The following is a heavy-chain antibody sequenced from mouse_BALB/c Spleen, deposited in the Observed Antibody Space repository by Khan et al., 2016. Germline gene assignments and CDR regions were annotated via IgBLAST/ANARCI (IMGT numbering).Heavy chain of an antibody. J-gene: IGHJ3*01. V-gene: IGHV3-6*01. CDR1: GYSITSGYY. CDR2: ISYDGSN. Sequence: EVQLVESGPGLVKPSQSLSLTCSVTGYSITSGYYWYWIRHFPGNKLEWMGYISYDGSNNYNPSLKNRISITRDTSKNQSFLKLNSVTTGDSAAYYCAREGIGHGFAYWGQGTLVTVSA. D-gene: IGHD3-3*01. CDR3: AREGIGHGFAY.